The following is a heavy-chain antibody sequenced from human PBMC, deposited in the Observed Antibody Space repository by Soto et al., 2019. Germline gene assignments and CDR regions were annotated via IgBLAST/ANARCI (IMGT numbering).Heavy chain of an antibody. CDR2: IKSKTDGGTT. Sequence: GGSLRLSCAASGFTFSNAWMNWVRQAPGKGLEWVGRIKSKTDGGTTDYAAPVKGRFTISRDDSKNTLYLQMNSLKTDDTAVYYCTTLITGTTNWFDPWGQGTLVTVSS. J-gene: IGHJ5*02. V-gene: IGHV3-15*07. D-gene: IGHD1-20*01. CDR1: GFTFSNAW. CDR3: TTLITGTTNWFDP.